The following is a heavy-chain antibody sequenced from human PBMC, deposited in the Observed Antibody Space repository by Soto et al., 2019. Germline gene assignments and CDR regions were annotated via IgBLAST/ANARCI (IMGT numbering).Heavy chain of an antibody. J-gene: IGHJ4*02. CDR1: GGSISSSNW. CDR3: ARDEIQIWSYVGSFDY. D-gene: IGHD5-18*01. Sequence: SETLSLTCAVSGGSISSSNWWSWVRQPPGKGLEWIGEIYHSGSTNYNPSLKSRFTVSRDNSKNMLYLQMDSLGVEDTAVYYCARDEIQIWSYVGSFDYWGQGTLVTVSS. CDR2: IYHSGST. V-gene: IGHV4-4*02.